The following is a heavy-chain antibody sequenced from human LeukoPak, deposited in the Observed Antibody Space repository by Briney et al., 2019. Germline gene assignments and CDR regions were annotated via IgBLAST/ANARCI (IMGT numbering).Heavy chain of an antibody. V-gene: IGHV3-7*01. Sequence: GGSLRLSCAASGFTFSSYWMSWVRQAPGKGLEWVANIKKDGSEKYYVDSVKGRFTISRDNAKNSLYLQMNSLRAEDTALYYCARDEPGGPVAATGLDYWGQGTLVTVSS. J-gene: IGHJ4*02. CDR3: ARDEPGGPVAATGLDY. CDR1: GFTFSSYW. D-gene: IGHD6-19*01. CDR2: IKKDGSEK.